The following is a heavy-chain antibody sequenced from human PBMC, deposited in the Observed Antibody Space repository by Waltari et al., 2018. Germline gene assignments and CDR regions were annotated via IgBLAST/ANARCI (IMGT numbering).Heavy chain of an antibody. CDR3: ARGGSGGSLDF. D-gene: IGHD2-15*01. CDR1: GFDFNYFW. V-gene: IGHV3-74*01. Sequence: EVQLVESGGALVQPGGSLRLSCAVSGFDFNYFWVYWVRQTPGKGLIWVSHCDNYRRTTIYADSVKGRFTISKDDAKNMLYLEMNSLRVDDTAIYYCARGGSGGSLDFWGQGTLVTVSS. CDR2: CDNYRRTT. J-gene: IGHJ4*02.